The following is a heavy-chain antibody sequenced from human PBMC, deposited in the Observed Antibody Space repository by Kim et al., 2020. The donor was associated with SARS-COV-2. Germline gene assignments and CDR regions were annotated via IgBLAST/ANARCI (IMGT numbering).Heavy chain of an antibody. V-gene: IGHV3-74*01. CDR1: GFTFSSYW. J-gene: IGHJ4*02. CDR3: ARDVSGADDY. Sequence: GGSLRLSCATSGFTFSSYWMHWVRQAPGKGLVWVSRTNEDGSVTNYADSVEGRFTISRDNAENTLYLQMNSLTADDTAMYFCARDVSGADDYWGQGTLVTVSS. D-gene: IGHD3-10*01. CDR2: TNEDGSVT.